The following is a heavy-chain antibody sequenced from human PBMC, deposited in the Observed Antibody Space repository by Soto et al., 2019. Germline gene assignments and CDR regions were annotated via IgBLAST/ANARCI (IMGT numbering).Heavy chain of an antibody. V-gene: IGHV1-69*12. CDR2: IIPIFGTA. CDR3: ARDQQQLVGGGYYYYGMDV. Sequence: QVQLVQSGAEVKKPGSSVKVSCKASGGTFSSYAISWVRQAPGQGLEWMGGIIPIFGTANYAQKFQGRVTMTADESTSTAYRELRSLRSEDKAVYYCARDQQQLVGGGYYYYGMDVWGQGTTVTVSS. CDR1: GGTFSSYA. D-gene: IGHD6-13*01. J-gene: IGHJ6*02.